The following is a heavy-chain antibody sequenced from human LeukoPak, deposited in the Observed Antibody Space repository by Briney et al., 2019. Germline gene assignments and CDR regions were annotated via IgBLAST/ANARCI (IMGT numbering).Heavy chain of an antibody. CDR3: ARDPYSGGYGAYYYYYMDV. Sequence: GGSLRLSCAVSGFTFSNYWVSWVRQAPGKGLEWVANIKQDGSEKYYVDSVKGRFTSSRDNAENSLYLQMNSLRDEDTAVYYCARDPYSGGYGAYYYYYMDVWGKGTTVTVSS. CDR1: GFTFSNYW. CDR2: IKQDGSEK. D-gene: IGHD6-19*01. V-gene: IGHV3-7*01. J-gene: IGHJ6*03.